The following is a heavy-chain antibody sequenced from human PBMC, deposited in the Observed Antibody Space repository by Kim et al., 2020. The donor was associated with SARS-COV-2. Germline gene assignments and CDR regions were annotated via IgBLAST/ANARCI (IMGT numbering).Heavy chain of an antibody. CDR1: GFTFSSYG. V-gene: IGHV3-30*18. J-gene: IGHJ4*02. D-gene: IGHD6-13*01. Sequence: GGSLRLSCAASGFTFSSYGMHWVRQAPGKGLEWVAVISYDGSNKYYADSVKGRFTISRDNSKNTLYLQMNSLRAEDTAVYYCAKVAAAGMGYADYWGQGTLVTVSS. CDR3: AKVAAAGMGYADY. CDR2: ISYDGSNK.